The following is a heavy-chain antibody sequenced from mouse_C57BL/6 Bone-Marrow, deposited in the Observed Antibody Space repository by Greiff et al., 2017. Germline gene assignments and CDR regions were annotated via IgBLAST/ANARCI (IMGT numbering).Heavy chain of an antibody. J-gene: IGHJ2*01. V-gene: IGHV1-85*01. CDR1: GYTFTSYD. CDR3: ARVDGKPYFDY. D-gene: IGHD2-1*01. CDR2: IYPRDGST. Sequence: QVQLQQSGPELVKPGASVKLSCKASGYTFTSYDINWVQQRPGQGLEWIGWIYPRDGSTKYNEKFKGKATLTVDTSSSTAYMELRSLTSEDSAVYFCARVDGKPYFDYWGQGTTLTVSS.